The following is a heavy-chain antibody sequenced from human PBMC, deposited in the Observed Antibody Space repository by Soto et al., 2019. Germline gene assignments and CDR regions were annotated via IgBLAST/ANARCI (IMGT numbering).Heavy chain of an antibody. D-gene: IGHD3-22*01. J-gene: IGHJ4*02. CDR1: GYSFTGYD. V-gene: IGHV1-18*01. CDR2: ISTYTGKT. Sequence: QVQLVQSGAEVKKPGASVKVSCKPSGYSFTGYDITWVRQAPGQGLEWMGWISTYTGKTNYAQRLQGRVTLTTDTSTSTTYMQLRSLRSGDTAVYYCARGGSSTGYHYWGQGTLVTVSA. CDR3: ARGGSSTGYHY.